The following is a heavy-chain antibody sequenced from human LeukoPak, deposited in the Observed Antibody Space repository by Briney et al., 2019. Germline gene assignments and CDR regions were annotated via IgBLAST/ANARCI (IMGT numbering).Heavy chain of an antibody. J-gene: IGHJ6*03. D-gene: IGHD2-21*01. V-gene: IGHV4-39*07. CDR1: GGSISSTSYY. CDR3: ARVGYYPDYYMDV. Sequence: SETLSLTCTVSGGSISSTSYYWGWIRQPPGKGLEWIGNIYYSGSTYYNPSLKSRVTMSVDTSKNQFSLKLSSVTAADTAVYFCARVGYYPDYYMDVWGKGTTVTVSS. CDR2: IYYSGST.